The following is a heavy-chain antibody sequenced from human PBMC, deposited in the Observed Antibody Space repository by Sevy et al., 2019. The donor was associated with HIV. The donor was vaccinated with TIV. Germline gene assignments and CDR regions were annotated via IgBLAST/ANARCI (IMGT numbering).Heavy chain of an antibody. CDR2: ISGSDGST. Sequence: GGSLRLSCAASGLTFTNHAMSWVRQAPGKGLEWVSRISGSDGSTYYLDTVKGRFIISRDNSKNTLYLELNSLRAEDTAVYYCARRIMGAGGHLDRWGQGTLVTVSS. J-gene: IGHJ5*02. CDR1: GLTFTNHA. D-gene: IGHD1-26*01. V-gene: IGHV3-23*01. CDR3: ARRIMGAGGHLDR.